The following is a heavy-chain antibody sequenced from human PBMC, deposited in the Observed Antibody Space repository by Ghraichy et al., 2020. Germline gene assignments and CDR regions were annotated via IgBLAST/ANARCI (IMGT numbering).Heavy chain of an antibody. Sequence: GGSLRLSCTTSGLSFSRYGMHWVRQAPGKGLEWVAVIWYDGSNERYADSVKGRFTISGDNSKDTFYLQMNSLRADDTAVYYCASLRADSKWGQGTMVTVSS. CDR3: ASLRADSK. D-gene: IGHD6-13*01. V-gene: IGHV3-33*01. CDR1: GLSFSRYG. CDR2: IWYDGSNE. J-gene: IGHJ3*01.